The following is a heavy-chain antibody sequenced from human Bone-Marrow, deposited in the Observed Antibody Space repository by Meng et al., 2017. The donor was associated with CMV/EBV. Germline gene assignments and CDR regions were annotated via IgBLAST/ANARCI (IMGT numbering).Heavy chain of an antibody. J-gene: IGHJ4*02. D-gene: IGHD6-19*01. CDR2: IRQDGSEK. CDR3: ARAVAGDIDY. CDR1: GFTFSSYW. V-gene: IGHV3-7*01. Sequence: GESLKISCTGSGFTFSSYWMSWVRQAPGKGLEWVANIRQDGSEKHYVDSVKGRFTISRDNAKNTLYLQMNSLRAEDTAVYYCARAVAGDIDYWGQGTLVTVSS.